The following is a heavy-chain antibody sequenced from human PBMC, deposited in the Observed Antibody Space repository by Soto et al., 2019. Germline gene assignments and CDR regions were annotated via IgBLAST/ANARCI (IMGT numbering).Heavy chain of an antibody. J-gene: IGHJ6*03. D-gene: IGHD3-10*01. CDR2: IYPGDSDT. CDR3: ARPPPTSGESVYYYYYMDV. Sequence: PGESLKISCKGSGYSFTSYWIGWVRQMPGKGLEWMGIIYPGDSDTRYSPSFQGQVTISADKSISTAYLQWSSLKASDTAMYYCARPPPTSGESVYYYYYMDVWGKGTTVTVSS. CDR1: GYSFTSYW. V-gene: IGHV5-51*01.